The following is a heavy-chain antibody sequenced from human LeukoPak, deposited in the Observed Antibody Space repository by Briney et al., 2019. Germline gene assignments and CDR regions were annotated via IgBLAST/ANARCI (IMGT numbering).Heavy chain of an antibody. CDR2: IYHSGST. J-gene: IGHJ4*02. V-gene: IGHV4-4*02. D-gene: IGHD6-19*01. CDR3: ARDLGATYSSGSSRDY. CDR1: GGSISSSNW. Sequence: SETRSLTCAVSGGSISSSNWWSWVRQPPGKGLEWIGEIYHSGSTNYNPSLKSRVTISVDKSKNQFSLKLSSVTAADTAVYYCARDLGATYSSGSSRDYWGQGTLVTASS.